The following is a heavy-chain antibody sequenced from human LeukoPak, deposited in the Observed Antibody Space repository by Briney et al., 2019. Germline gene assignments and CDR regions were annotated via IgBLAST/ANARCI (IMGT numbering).Heavy chain of an antibody. CDR2: IYYSGST. D-gene: IGHD3-22*01. CDR3: ARGRVDEGHDSSGYYFDY. Sequence: SETLSLTCTVSGGSISSGGYSWSWIRQHPGKGLEWIGYIYYSGSTYYNPSLKSRVTISVDTSKNQFSLKLSSVTAADTAVYYCARGRVDEGHDSSGYYFDYWGQGTLVTVSS. V-gene: IGHV4-31*03. CDR1: GGSISSGGYS. J-gene: IGHJ4*02.